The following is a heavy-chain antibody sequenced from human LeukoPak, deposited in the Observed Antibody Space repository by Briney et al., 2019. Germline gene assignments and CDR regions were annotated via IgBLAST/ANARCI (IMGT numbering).Heavy chain of an antibody. CDR3: ARASDDWFDP. CDR2: IYHSGST. Sequence: TASQTLSLTCAVSGGSISSGGYSWSCIRQPPGKGLEWIGYIYHSGSTYYNPSLKSRVTISVDRSKNQFSLKLSSVTAADTAVYYCARASDDWFDPWGQGTLVTVSS. J-gene: IGHJ5*02. CDR1: GGSISSGGYS. D-gene: IGHD6-6*01. V-gene: IGHV4-30-2*01.